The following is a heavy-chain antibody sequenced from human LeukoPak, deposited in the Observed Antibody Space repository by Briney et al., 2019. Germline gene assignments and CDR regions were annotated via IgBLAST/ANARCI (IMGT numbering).Heavy chain of an antibody. Sequence: SVKVSCKASGGTFSSYAISWVRQAPGQGLEWMGGIIPILGTANYAQKFQGRVTITTDESTSTAYMELSSLRSEDTAVYYCARGGAAATGVDYWGQGTLVTVSS. D-gene: IGHD2-15*01. J-gene: IGHJ4*02. CDR1: GGTFSSYA. CDR3: ARGGAAATGVDY. V-gene: IGHV1-69*05. CDR2: IIPILGTA.